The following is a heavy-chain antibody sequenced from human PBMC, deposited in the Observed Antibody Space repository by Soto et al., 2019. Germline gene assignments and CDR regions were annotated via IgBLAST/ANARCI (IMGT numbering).Heavy chain of an antibody. J-gene: IGHJ3*02. CDR2: IIPMFGTA. V-gene: IGHV1-69*01. CDR3: ARDNRGRGTFDI. Sequence: QVQLVQSGAEVKKPGSSVKVSCKSSGGTFTNYPITWVRQAPGQGLEWMGGIIPMFGTANYAQKLQGRVTITADESTSTAYMDLSSLRSEDTAVYYCARDNRGRGTFDIWGHGTMVTVSS. CDR1: GGTFTNYP. D-gene: IGHD1-26*01.